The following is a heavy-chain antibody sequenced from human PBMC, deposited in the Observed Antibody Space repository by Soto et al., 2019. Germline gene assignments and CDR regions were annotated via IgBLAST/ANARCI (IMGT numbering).Heavy chain of an antibody. Sequence: QVQLVQSEAEVKKPGASVKVSCKVSGYTLNEVAMHWVRQAPGKGLEWLGGFDPDDAETIYAQHFQGRVTMTADTSTDTVYMELSSLRAEDTALYFCTTYHGDYNFDHWGQGTLVTVSS. J-gene: IGHJ5*02. V-gene: IGHV1-24*01. D-gene: IGHD4-17*01. CDR3: TTYHGDYNFDH. CDR2: FDPDDAET. CDR1: GYTLNEVA.